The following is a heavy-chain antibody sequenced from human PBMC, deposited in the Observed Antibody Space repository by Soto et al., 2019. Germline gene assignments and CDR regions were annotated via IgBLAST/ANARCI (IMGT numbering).Heavy chain of an antibody. J-gene: IGHJ5*02. Sequence: SETLSLTCAVSGGSISSSNWWSWVRQPPGKGLEWIGEIYHSGSTNYNPSLKSRVTISVDKSKNQFSLKLSSVTAADTAVYYCARDQTYYYDSSGPSPTGWFDPWGQGTLVT. V-gene: IGHV4-4*02. CDR2: IYHSGST. CDR3: ARDQTYYYDSSGPSPTGWFDP. D-gene: IGHD3-22*01. CDR1: GGSISSSNW.